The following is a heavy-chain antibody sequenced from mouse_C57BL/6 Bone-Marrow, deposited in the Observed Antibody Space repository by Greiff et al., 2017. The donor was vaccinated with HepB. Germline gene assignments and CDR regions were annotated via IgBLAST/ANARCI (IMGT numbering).Heavy chain of an antibody. CDR2: IYPGDGDT. V-gene: IGHV1-82*01. CDR1: GYAFSSSW. CDR3: ARWGFAY. Sequence: VKLMESGPELVKPGASVKISCKASGYAFSSSWMNWVKQRPGKGLEWIGRIYPGDGDTNYNGKFKGKATLTADKSSSTAYMQLSSLTSEDSAVYFCARWGFAYWGQGTLVTVSA. J-gene: IGHJ3*01.